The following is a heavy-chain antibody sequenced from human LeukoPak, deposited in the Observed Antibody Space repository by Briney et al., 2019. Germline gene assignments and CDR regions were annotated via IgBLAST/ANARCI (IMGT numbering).Heavy chain of an antibody. CDR1: GGSISSSSYY. Sequence: SETLSLTCTVSGGSISSSSYYWGWIRQPPGKGLEWIGSIYHSGSTYYNPSLKSRVTISVDTSKNQFSLKLSSVTAADTAVYYCARVQGMITFGGVIATVFDYWGQGTLVTVSS. J-gene: IGHJ4*02. V-gene: IGHV4-39*07. CDR2: IYHSGST. D-gene: IGHD3-16*02. CDR3: ARVQGMITFGGVIATVFDY.